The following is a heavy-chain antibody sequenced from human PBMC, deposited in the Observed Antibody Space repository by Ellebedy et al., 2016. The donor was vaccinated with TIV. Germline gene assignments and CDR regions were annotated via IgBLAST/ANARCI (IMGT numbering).Heavy chain of an antibody. CDR1: GFTFSPYA. D-gene: IGHD2-21*02. Sequence: GESLKISCAASGFTFSPYAMAWVRQAPGKGLEWVSGIVGSGAEKYADSVKGRFTISRENSKRTVDLQMRSVRAEDTAVYFCAKDRTSGDGYWVFDSWGQGTIVSVSS. CDR3: AKDRTSGDGYWVFDS. V-gene: IGHV3-23*01. CDR2: IVGSGA. J-gene: IGHJ4*02.